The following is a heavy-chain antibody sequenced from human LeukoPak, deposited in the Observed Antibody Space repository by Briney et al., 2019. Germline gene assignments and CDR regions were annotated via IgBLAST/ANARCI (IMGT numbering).Heavy chain of an antibody. D-gene: IGHD6-6*01. Sequence: SETLSLTCAVSGYSISSGYYWNWIRQAPGKGLEWIGYIYNSGINKYNPSLKSRVTISVDTSKNQLSLKLNSVTAAATAVYYCARESKVDRYFDYWGQGTLVTVSS. CDR2: IYNSGIN. V-gene: IGHV4-61*01. CDR3: ARESKVDRYFDY. CDR1: GYSISSGYY. J-gene: IGHJ4*02.